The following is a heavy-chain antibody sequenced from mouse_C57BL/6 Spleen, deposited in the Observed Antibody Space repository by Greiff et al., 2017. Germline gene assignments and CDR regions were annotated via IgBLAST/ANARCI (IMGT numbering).Heavy chain of an antibody. J-gene: IGHJ4*01. D-gene: IGHD1-1*01. CDR1: GYTFTNYW. V-gene: IGHV1-63*01. CDR2: IYPGGGYT. Sequence: VQLQESGAELVRPGTSVKMSCKASGYTFTNYWIGWAKQRPGHGLEWIGDIYPGGGYTNYNEKFKGKATLTADKSSSTAYMQFHSLTSEDSAIYYCARIGVVAKAMDYWGQGTSVTVSS. CDR3: ARIGVVAKAMDY.